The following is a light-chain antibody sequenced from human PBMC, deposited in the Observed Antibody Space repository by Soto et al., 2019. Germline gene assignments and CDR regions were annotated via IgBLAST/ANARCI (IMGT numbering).Light chain of an antibody. J-gene: IGKJ5*01. V-gene: IGKV1-39*01. CDR3: QQSYNTPLP. CDR1: QSISSY. CDR2: AAS. Sequence: IQMPQSHSTLSASVGDRVTITCRASQSISSYLNWYQQKPGHAPKLVIYAASSLHSGVPSRFSGSGSGTDFTLTISSLQPEDFATYCCQQSYNTPLPFCHGTRLEI.